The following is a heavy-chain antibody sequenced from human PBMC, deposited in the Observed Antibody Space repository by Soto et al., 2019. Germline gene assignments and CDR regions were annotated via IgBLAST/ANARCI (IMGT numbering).Heavy chain of an antibody. V-gene: IGHV4-30-2*01. CDR2: IYHSGST. D-gene: IGHD5-12*01. Sequence: SETLSLTCAVSGGSISSGGYSWSWIRQPPGKGLEWIGYIYHSGSTYYNPSLKSRVTISVDRSKNQFSLKLSSVTAADTAVYYCARGRDGYDRFDYWGQGTLVTVSS. CDR1: GGSISSGGYS. CDR3: ARGRDGYDRFDY. J-gene: IGHJ4*02.